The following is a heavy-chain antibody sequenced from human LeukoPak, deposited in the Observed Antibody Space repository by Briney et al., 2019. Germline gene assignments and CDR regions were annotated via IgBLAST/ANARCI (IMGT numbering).Heavy chain of an antibody. CDR1: GVSINSYY. CDR2: IYYSGST. D-gene: IGHD3-10*01. CDR3: ARADYGSGSYYRDGPMYNWFDP. V-gene: IGHV4-59*06. Sequence: SETLSLTCTVSGVSINSYYWSWVRQHPGKGLEWIAYIYYSGSTYYNPSLKSRVTISVDTSKNQFSLKLSSVTAADTAVYYCARADYGSGSYYRDGPMYNWFDPWGQGTLVTVSS. J-gene: IGHJ5*02.